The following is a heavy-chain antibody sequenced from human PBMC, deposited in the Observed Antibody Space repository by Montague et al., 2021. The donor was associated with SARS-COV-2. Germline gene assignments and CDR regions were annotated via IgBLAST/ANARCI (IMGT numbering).Heavy chain of an antibody. J-gene: IGHJ5*02. CDR3: ARHMGLVLVGATAADWFDP. V-gene: IGHV4-39*01. D-gene: IGHD4/OR15-4a*01. CDR1: GASISTSTDH. CDR2: FSYSDST. Sequence: SETLSLTCSVSGASISTSTDHWAWIRQSPGKGLEWVGSFSYSDSTHYNPSLRSRVTISVDSSKNQFSLKLNSVTAADTAIYYCARHMGLVLVGATAADWFDPWGQGTLVTVSS.